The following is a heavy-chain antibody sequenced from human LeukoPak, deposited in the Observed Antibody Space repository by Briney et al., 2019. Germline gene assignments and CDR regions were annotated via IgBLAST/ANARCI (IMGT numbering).Heavy chain of an antibody. D-gene: IGHD5-12*01. CDR1: GYTFTSYG. CDR3: ARDGGYDDSVSDY. V-gene: IGHV1-18*01. CDR2: INPNSGGT. J-gene: IGHJ4*02. Sequence: ASVKVSCKASGYTFTSYGISWVRQAPGQGLEWMGWINPNSGGTNYAQKFQGRVTMTTDTSTSTAYMELRSLRSDDTAVYYCARDGGYDDSVSDYWGQGTLVTVSS.